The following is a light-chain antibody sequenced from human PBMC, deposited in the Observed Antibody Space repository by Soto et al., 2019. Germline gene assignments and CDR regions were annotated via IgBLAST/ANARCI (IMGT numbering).Light chain of an antibody. V-gene: IGKV3-15*01. Sequence: EIVMTQSPASLSVSPGDGATLSCRASQSVASNVAWYQQKPGQSPRLLIHGASTRAVGVPARFSGSGSGTDFTLTINSLQSEDFAVYYCQQYHNWPPQYTFGQGTKLQNK. CDR1: QSVASN. CDR2: GAS. J-gene: IGKJ2*01. CDR3: QQYHNWPPQYT.